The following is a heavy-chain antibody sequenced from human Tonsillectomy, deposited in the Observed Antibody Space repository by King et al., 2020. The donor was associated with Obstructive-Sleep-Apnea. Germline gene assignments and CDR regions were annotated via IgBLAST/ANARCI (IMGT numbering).Heavy chain of an antibody. CDR3: ARAPDCTNGVCYTGYFDY. CDR1: GFTFSDYY. V-gene: IGHV3-11*06. CDR2: ISSSSSYT. D-gene: IGHD2-8*01. J-gene: IGHJ4*02. Sequence: VQLVESGGGLVKPGGSLRLSCAASGFTFSDYYMSWIRQAPGKGLEWVSYISSSSSYTNYADSVKGRFTISRDNAKNSLYLQMNSLRAEDTAVYYCARAPDCTNGVCYTGYFDYWGQGTLVTVSS.